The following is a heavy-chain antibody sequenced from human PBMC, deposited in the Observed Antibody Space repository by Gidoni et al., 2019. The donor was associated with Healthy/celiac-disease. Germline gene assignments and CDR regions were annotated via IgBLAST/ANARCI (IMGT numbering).Heavy chain of an antibody. CDR3: ARERDVRVVITPWYFDL. Sequence: EVQLVESGGGLVKPGGSLRLSGAASGFTFSSYSMNWVRQAPGKGLELVSPISSSSSYIYYADSVKGRFTISRDNAKNSLYLQMNSLRAEDTAVYYCARERDVRVVITPWYFDLWGRGTLVTVSS. CDR2: ISSSSSYI. V-gene: IGHV3-21*01. J-gene: IGHJ2*01. D-gene: IGHD3-10*02. CDR1: GFTFSSYS.